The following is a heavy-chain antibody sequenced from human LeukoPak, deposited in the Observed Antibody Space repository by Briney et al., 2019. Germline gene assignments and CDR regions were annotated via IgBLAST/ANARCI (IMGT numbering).Heavy chain of an antibody. CDR1: GGTFSSYA. CDR3: ARAGTVVVAENWFDP. J-gene: IGHJ5*02. CDR2: VIPILGIA. Sequence: SVKVSFKASGGTFSSYAISWVRQVPGQGLEWMGRVIPILGIANYAQKFQGRVTITADKSTSTAYMELSSLRSEDTAVYYCARAGTVVVAENWFDPWGQGTLVTVSS. D-gene: IGHD2-15*01. V-gene: IGHV1-69*04.